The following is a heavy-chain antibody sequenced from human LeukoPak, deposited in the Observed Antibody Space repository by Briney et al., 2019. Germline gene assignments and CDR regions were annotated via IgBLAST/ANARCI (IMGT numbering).Heavy chain of an antibody. Sequence: ETLSLTCTVSGGSISSYYWSWIRQAPGKGLEWVSYISSSSSTIYYADSAKGRFTISRDNAKNSLYLQMNSLRAEDTAVYYCARGRWAASWGQGTLVTVSS. D-gene: IGHD4-23*01. CDR3: ARGRWAAS. V-gene: IGHV3-48*01. J-gene: IGHJ4*02. CDR1: GGSISSYY. CDR2: ISSSSSTI.